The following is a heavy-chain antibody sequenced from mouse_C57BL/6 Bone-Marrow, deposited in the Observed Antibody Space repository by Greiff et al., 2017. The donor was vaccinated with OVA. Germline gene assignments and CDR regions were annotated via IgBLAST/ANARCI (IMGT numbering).Heavy chain of an antibody. J-gene: IGHJ1*03. D-gene: IGHD1-1*01. CDR3: ARSDYYGSPSYWYFDV. Sequence: VKVVESGPELVKPGASVKISCKASGYAFSSSWMNWVKQRPGKGLEWIGRIYPGDGDTNYNGKFKGKATLTADKSSSTAYMQLSSLTSEDSAVYFCARSDYYGSPSYWYFDVWGTGTTVTVSS. CDR2: IYPGDGDT. CDR1: GYAFSSSW. V-gene: IGHV1-82*01.